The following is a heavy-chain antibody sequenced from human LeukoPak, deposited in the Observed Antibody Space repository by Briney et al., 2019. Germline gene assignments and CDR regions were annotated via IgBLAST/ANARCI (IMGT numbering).Heavy chain of an antibody. J-gene: IGHJ4*02. V-gene: IGHV4-39*07. CDR3: ARAFMVRGSWEYYFDY. CDR1: GGSISSSSYY. D-gene: IGHD3-10*01. CDR2: IYYSGST. Sequence: SETLSLTCTVSGGSISSSSYYWGWIRQPRGKGLEWIGSIYYSGSTYYNPSLKSRVTISVDTSKNQFSLKLSSVTAADTAVYYCARAFMVRGSWEYYFDYWGQGTLVTVFS.